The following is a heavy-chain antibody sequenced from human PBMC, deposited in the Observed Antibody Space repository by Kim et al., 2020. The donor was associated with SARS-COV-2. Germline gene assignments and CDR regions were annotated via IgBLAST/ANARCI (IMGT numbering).Heavy chain of an antibody. Sequence: SVKVSCKASGGTFSSYAISWVRQAPGQGLEWMGRIIPILGIANYAQKFQGRVTITADKSTSTAYMELSSLRSEDTAVYYCARVVVAATPNYGMDVWGQGTTVTVSS. CDR1: GGTFSSYA. D-gene: IGHD2-15*01. V-gene: IGHV1-69*04. CDR2: IIPILGIA. CDR3: ARVVVAATPNYGMDV. J-gene: IGHJ6*02.